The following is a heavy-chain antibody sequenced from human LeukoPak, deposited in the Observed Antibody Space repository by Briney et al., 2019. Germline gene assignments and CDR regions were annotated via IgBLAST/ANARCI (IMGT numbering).Heavy chain of an antibody. CDR3: ARSGGLQKFDY. Sequence: GGSLRLSCAASGFTFSSYGMHWVRQAPGKGLQWVAISCDGNTIHYADSVKGRFIISRDTSKNTLYLQMNSLRAEDTAVYYCARSGGLQKFDYWGQGTLVTVSS. D-gene: IGHD4-11*01. CDR2: SCDGNTI. V-gene: IGHV3-30*03. J-gene: IGHJ4*02. CDR1: GFTFSSYG.